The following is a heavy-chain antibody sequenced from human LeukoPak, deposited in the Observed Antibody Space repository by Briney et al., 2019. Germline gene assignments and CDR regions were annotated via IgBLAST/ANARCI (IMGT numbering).Heavy chain of an antibody. Sequence: AALKVSCRASGGAFSSYAISWVRQAPGQGLEWMGGIIPIFGTANYAQKFQGRVTITADESTSTAYMELSSLRSEDTAVYYCARGTTANHWFDPWGQGTLVTVSS. CDR2: IIPIFGTA. CDR1: GGAFSSYA. V-gene: IGHV1-69*13. CDR3: ARGTTANHWFDP. D-gene: IGHD4-17*01. J-gene: IGHJ5*02.